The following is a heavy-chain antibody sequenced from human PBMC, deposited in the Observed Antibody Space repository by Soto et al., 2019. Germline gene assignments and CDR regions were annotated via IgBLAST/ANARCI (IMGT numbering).Heavy chain of an antibody. CDR1: GASISSYY. D-gene: IGHD1-1*01. CDR3: ARDTTPSL. Sequence: QVQLQESGPGLVKPSETLSLTCTVSGASISSYYWSWIRQPPGKGLEWIGYVYYSGSTNYNPSLKSRVTISVDTSTNQFSLKLSSVTAADTAMSYCARDTTPSLWGQRTLVTVSS. V-gene: IGHV4-59*01. CDR2: VYYSGST. J-gene: IGHJ4*02.